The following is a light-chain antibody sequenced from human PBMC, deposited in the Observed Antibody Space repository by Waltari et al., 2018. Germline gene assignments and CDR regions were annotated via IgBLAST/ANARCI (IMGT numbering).Light chain of an antibody. CDR2: EVT. Sequence: SASGSPGQTVTISSTATGSDVGDYNYCSWYQQHPGTAPKPMIYEVTKRPSGVPDRFSGSKSGNTASLTVSGLQAEDEADYYCSSHVVFGGGTKLTVL. V-gene: IGLV2-8*01. CDR3: SSHVV. J-gene: IGLJ3*02. CDR1: GSDVGDYNY.